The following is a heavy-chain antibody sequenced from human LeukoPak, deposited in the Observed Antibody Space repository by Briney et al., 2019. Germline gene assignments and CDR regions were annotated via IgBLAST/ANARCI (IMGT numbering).Heavy chain of an antibody. J-gene: IGHJ4*02. V-gene: IGHV1-69*13. CDR2: IIPIFGTA. CDR3: ALAGYSYGLNYFDY. D-gene: IGHD5-18*01. CDR1: GGTFSSYA. Sequence: SVKVSCKASGGTFSSYALSWVRQAPGQGLEWMGGIIPIFGTANYAQKFQGSVTITADESTSTAYMELSSLRSEDTAVYYCALAGYSYGLNYFDYWGQGTLATVSS.